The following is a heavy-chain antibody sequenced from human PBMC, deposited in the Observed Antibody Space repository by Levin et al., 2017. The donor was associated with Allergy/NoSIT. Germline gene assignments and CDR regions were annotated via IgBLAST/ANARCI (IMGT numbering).Heavy chain of an antibody. Sequence: PGGSLRLSCAASGSPLSGCWIQWVRQDPGKGLIWVSGIHCDGTTTAYEASVKGRFTISRDSAENTVYLQMNSLRVEDTGLYYCVRSGGPFFVWGRGTLITVSS. V-gene: IGHV3-74*01. CDR3: VRSGGPFFV. D-gene: IGHD1-26*01. CDR2: IHCDGTTT. CDR1: GSPLSGCW. J-gene: IGHJ2*01.